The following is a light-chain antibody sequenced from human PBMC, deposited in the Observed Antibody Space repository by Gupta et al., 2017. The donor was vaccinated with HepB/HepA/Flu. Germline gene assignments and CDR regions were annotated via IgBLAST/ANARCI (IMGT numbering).Light chain of an antibody. J-gene: IGKJ2*01. Sequence: DIVMTQSPGSLTVSLGERATINCKSGQNVLNYLAWYQRKPGQPPRLLIYWAYTRESGVPDRFSGRGSGTDFTLTSIDRQDEDVAVYYCEQDSSTISFGHGTKLEIK. V-gene: IGKV4-1*01. CDR1: QNVLNY. CDR2: WAY. CDR3: EQDSSTIS.